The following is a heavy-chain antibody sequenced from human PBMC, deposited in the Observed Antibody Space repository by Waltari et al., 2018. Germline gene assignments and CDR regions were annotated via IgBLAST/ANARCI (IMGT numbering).Heavy chain of an antibody. J-gene: IGHJ5*02. V-gene: IGHV3-49*04. CDR3: ARDLMYGEHPLFDR. CDR2: IRSKAYGETT. CDR1: GFTFVDYS. Sequence: DVQLAESGGGLVQPGRSLRLSCTTSGFTFVDYSMNWVRQAPGQGLEGGGFIRSKAYGETTDYAASVRGRFTISRDDSKSIAYLQMNSLKTEDTAIYFCARDLMYGEHPLFDRWGQGTLVTVSS. D-gene: IGHD4-17*01.